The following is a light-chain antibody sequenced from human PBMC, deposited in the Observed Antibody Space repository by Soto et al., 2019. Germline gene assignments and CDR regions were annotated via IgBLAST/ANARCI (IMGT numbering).Light chain of an antibody. CDR1: QSVSSSY. CDR3: QQYGSSSIT. J-gene: IGKJ5*01. Sequence: EIVLTQSPGTLSLSPGERVTLSCRASQSVSSSYLAWYQQKPGQAPRLLIYGASSRATGIPDRFSGSGSGTDFTLTISRLEPEDFAVYYCQQYGSSSITFGQGTRLEI. CDR2: GAS. V-gene: IGKV3-20*01.